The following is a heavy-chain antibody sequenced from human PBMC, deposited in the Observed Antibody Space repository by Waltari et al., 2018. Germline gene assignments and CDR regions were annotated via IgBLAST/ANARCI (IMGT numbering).Heavy chain of an antibody. D-gene: IGHD6-13*01. J-gene: IGHJ5*02. CDR2: IYHSGTT. Sequence: QLQLQESGPGLLKPSETLSLTCSVSGGSISGSTYYWDWFRQPPGKGPEWIGNIYHSGTTFYNPSLKSRVAMSVDTSKNQFSLRVNSVTAADTAVYFCARQGQQLSNCWFDPWGQGILVTVSS. CDR3: ARQGQQLSNCWFDP. CDR1: GGSISGSTYY. V-gene: IGHV4-39*01.